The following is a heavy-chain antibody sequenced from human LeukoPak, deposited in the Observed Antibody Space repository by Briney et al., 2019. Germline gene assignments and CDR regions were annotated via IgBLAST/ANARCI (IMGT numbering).Heavy chain of an antibody. CDR2: ISGSSSYI. Sequence: GGSLRLSCAASGFTFSSYSMNWVRQAPGKGLEWVSSISGSSSYIYYADSLKGRFTISRHNAKNSLYLQMNSLRAEDTAVYYCAREERGLVVVAATDYYYYYYMDVWGKGTTVTISS. V-gene: IGHV3-21*01. J-gene: IGHJ6*03. CDR3: AREERGLVVVAATDYYYYYYMDV. CDR1: GFTFSSYS. D-gene: IGHD2-15*01.